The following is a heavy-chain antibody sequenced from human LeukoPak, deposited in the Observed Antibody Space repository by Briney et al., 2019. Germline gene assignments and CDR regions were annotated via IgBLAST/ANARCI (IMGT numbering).Heavy chain of an antibody. D-gene: IGHD5-24*01. CDR2: IYSGGST. CDR3: ARDGRWLQMDYGMDV. V-gene: IGHV3-66*01. Sequence: PSETLSLTCTVSGGSVSSYYWSWVRQAPGKGLEWVSVIYSGGSTYYADSVKGRFTISRDNSKNTLYLQMNSLRAEDTAVYYCARDGRWLQMDYGMDVWGQGTTVTVSS. CDR1: GGSVSSYY. J-gene: IGHJ6*02.